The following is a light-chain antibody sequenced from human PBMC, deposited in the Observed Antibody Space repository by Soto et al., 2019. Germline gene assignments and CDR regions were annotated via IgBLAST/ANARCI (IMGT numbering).Light chain of an antibody. Sequence: DIQMTQSPSTLSASVGDRVTITCRASQSISSWLAWYQQKPGKAPKLLIYKASSLESGVPSRFSGSGSGTEFPLTISGLQPDDFATYYCQQYNSYPWTFGQGTKVEIK. V-gene: IGKV1-5*03. CDR2: KAS. CDR3: QQYNSYPWT. CDR1: QSISSW. J-gene: IGKJ1*01.